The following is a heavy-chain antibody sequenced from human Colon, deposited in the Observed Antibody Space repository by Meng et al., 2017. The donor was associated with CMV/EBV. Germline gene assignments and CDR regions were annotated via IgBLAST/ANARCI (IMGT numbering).Heavy chain of an antibody. CDR3: ARDQAGDPLFYYTGLDV. CDR1: GFTFSRHT. V-gene: IGHV3-21*06. Sequence: GESLKISCAASGFTFSRHTMNWVRQAPGKGLEWISSISSTSSFMFYADSVKGRFTISRDSAKTSVFLQMNNLRAEDTALYYCARDQAGDPLFYYTGLDVWGHGTPVTVSS. J-gene: IGHJ6*02. CDR2: ISSTSSFM. D-gene: IGHD2-21*01.